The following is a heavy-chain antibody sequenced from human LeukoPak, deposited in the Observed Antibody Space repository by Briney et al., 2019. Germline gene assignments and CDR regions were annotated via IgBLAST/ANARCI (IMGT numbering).Heavy chain of an antibody. CDR3: AKEAYDYIWGSYRYPRV. J-gene: IGHJ4*02. D-gene: IGHD3-16*02. CDR2: IKQDGSET. V-gene: IGHV3-7*03. Sequence: GGSLRLSCAASRFTLSNYWMSWVRQAPGKGLEWVANIKQDGSETYYVDSVKGRFTISRDNAKNSLSLQMNSLRAEDTAVYYCAKEAYDYIWGSYRYPRVWGQGTLVTVSS. CDR1: RFTLSNYW.